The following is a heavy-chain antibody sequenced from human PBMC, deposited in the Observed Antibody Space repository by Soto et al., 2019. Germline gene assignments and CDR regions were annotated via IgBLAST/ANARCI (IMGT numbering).Heavy chain of an antibody. Sequence: GASVKVSCKASGGTFSSYAISWVRQAPGQGLEWMGGIIPIFGTANYAQKFQGRVTITADESTSTAYMELSSLRSEDTAVYYCARDPGAGSIAAAGTYFDYWGQGTLVTVSS. D-gene: IGHD6-13*01. J-gene: IGHJ4*02. V-gene: IGHV1-69*13. CDR1: GGTFSSYA. CDR3: ARDPGAGSIAAAGTYFDY. CDR2: IIPIFGTA.